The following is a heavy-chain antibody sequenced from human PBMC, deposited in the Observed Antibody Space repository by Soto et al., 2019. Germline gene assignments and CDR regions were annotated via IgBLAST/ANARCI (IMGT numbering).Heavy chain of an antibody. CDR1: GFTFSSYE. D-gene: IGHD5-18*01. J-gene: IGHJ4*02. CDR2: ISSSGSTI. CDR3: ARSLRGYSYGFHX. Sequence: PGGSLRLSCAASGFTFSSYEMNWVRQAPGKGLEWVSYISSSGSTIYYADSVKVRFTIYRENAKNSLYLQMNSLRAEDTAVYYCARSLRGYSYGFHXWGQGTLVTVSX. V-gene: IGHV3-48*03.